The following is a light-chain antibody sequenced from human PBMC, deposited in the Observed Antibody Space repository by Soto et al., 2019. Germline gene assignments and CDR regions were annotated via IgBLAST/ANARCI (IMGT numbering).Light chain of an antibody. CDR2: AAS. Sequence: EIGLTQSPAPLSLSPGEIATLSSRASQSVSNALAWYHQKPGQGPRVRIYAASNRSPGITASFSVSGSGTDFTPNISSLEPEAFAVYYGQLRTNWTPTFGGGTKVEMK. CDR3: QLRTNWTPT. J-gene: IGKJ4*01. V-gene: IGKV3-11*01. CDR1: QSVSNA.